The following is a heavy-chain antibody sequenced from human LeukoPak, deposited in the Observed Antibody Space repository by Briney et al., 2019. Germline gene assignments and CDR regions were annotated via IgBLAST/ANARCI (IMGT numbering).Heavy chain of an antibody. D-gene: IGHD6-13*01. J-gene: IGHJ4*02. V-gene: IGHV3-48*03. CDR3: ARVGGSGTLDY. CDR1: GFTFSSYE. CDR2: ISSSGSTI. Sequence: PGESLRLSCAASGFTFSSYEMNWVRQAPGKGLEWVSYISSSGSTIYYADSVKGRFTISRDNAKNSLYLQMNSLRAEDTAVYYCARVGGSGTLDYWGQGTLVTVSS.